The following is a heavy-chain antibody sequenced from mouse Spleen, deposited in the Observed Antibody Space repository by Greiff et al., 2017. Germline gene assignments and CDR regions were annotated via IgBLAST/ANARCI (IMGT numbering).Heavy chain of an antibody. CDR1: GFTFSDYG. J-gene: IGHJ4*01. CDR2: ISSGSSTI. Sequence: VQLVESGGGLVKPGGSLKLSCAASGFTFSDYGMHWVRQAPEKGLEWVAYISSGSSTIYYADTVKGRFTISRDKAKNTVYLQMNSLRSEDTAMYYCARSPYYYAMDYWGQGTSVTVSS. CDR3: ARSPYYYAMDY. V-gene: IGHV5-17*01.